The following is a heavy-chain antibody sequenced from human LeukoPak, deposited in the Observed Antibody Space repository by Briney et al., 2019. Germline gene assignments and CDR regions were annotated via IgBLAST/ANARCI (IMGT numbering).Heavy chain of an antibody. Sequence: KPSETLSLICTVSGGSISSYYWSWIRQPPGKGLEWIGYIYYSGSTNYNPSLKSRVTISVDTSKNQFSLKLSSVTAADTAVYYCARERTDYDFWSVSRWETSNWFDPWGQGTLVTVSS. CDR2: IYYSGST. CDR3: ARERTDYDFWSVSRWETSNWFDP. J-gene: IGHJ5*02. CDR1: GGSISSYY. D-gene: IGHD3-3*01. V-gene: IGHV4-59*01.